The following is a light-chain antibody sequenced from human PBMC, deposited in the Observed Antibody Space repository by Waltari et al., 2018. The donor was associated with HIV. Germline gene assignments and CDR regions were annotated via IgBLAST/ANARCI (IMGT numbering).Light chain of an antibody. J-gene: IGLJ3*02. V-gene: IGLV2-23*02. CDR1: SSDVGSYNL. CDR3: CSYAGTSILV. Sequence: QSALTQPASVSGSPGQSLPISCTGTSSDVGSYNLVYWYQPHPGNSPKLMTYEVTKRPSGVSNLFSGSKSGNTASLTSSGLQAEDEGDYHCCSYAGTSILVFGGGTKLTVL. CDR2: EVT.